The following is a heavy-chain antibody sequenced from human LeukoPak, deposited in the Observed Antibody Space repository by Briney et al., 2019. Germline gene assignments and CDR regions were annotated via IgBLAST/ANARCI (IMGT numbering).Heavy chain of an antibody. J-gene: IGHJ6*03. CDR1: GGSISSYY. CDR3: ARDTMVRGYYYYYYMDV. D-gene: IGHD3-10*01. Sequence: SETLSLTCTVSGGSISSYYWSWVRQPAGKGLEWIGRIYTRESTTYNPSLKSRVTMSVDTSKNQLSLNLNSVTAADTAVYYCARDTMVRGYYYYYYMDVWGKGTTVTVSS. CDR2: IYTREST. V-gene: IGHV4-4*07.